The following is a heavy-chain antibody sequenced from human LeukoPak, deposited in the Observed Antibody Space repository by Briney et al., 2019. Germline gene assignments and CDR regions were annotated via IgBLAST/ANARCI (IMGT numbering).Heavy chain of an antibody. Sequence: SETLSLTCTVSGVSISSDRNYWTWIRQPAGEGLEWIGRMCIGGHIHYNPSLQSRVTISLDTSKNQFSLKLNPVTAADTAIYYCVRDSYGSGYSVYDSGVFDYWGQGILVTVSS. J-gene: IGHJ4*02. CDR1: GVSISSDRNY. V-gene: IGHV4-61*02. CDR2: MCIGGHI. D-gene: IGHD5/OR15-5a*01. CDR3: VRDSYGSGYSVYDSGVFDY.